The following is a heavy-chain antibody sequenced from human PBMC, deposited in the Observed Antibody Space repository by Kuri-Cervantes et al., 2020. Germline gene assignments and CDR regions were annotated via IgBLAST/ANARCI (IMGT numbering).Heavy chain of an antibody. J-gene: IGHJ6*02. CDR2: ISGSGGST. CDR1: GFTFSSYA. V-gene: IGHV3-23*01. Sequence: GGSLRLSCAASGFTFSSYAMSWVRQAPGKGLEWVSAISGSGGSTYYADSVKGRFTISRDNSKNTLYLQMNSLRAEDTAVYYCARAYYGSGSYYKGYGMDVWGQGTTVTVSS. CDR3: ARAYYGSGSYYKGYGMDV. D-gene: IGHD3-10*01.